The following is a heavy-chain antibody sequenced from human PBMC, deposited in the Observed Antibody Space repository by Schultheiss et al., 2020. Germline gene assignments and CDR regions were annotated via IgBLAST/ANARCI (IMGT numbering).Heavy chain of an antibody. CDR1: GFTFDDYA. J-gene: IGHJ4*02. Sequence: GGSLRLSCAASGFTFDDYAMHWVRQAPVKGLEWVSGISWNSGSIGYADSVKGRFTISRDNSKNTLYPQMNSLRAEDTAVYYCARDRAGSGSGYLDYWGQGTLVTVSS. CDR2: ISWNSGSI. CDR3: ARDRAGSGSGYLDY. V-gene: IGHV3-9*01. D-gene: IGHD6-19*01.